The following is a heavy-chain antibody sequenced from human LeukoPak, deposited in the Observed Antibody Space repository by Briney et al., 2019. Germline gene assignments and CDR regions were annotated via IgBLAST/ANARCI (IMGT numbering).Heavy chain of an antibody. Sequence: GGSLRLSCAASGFTFDGYTMHWVRPAPGKGLEWVSLISWDGGSTYYADSVKGRFTISRDNSKNSLYLQMNSLRTEDTALYYCAKAPYSYAYYFDYWGQGTLVTVSS. V-gene: IGHV3-43*01. D-gene: IGHD5-18*01. CDR3: AKAPYSYAYYFDY. CDR2: ISWDGGST. J-gene: IGHJ4*02. CDR1: GFTFDGYT.